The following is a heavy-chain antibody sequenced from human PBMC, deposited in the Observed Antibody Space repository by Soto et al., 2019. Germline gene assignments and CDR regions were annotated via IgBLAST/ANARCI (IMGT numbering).Heavy chain of an antibody. CDR3: ARVSQYFDL. V-gene: IGHV4-39*07. CDR1: GGSISSSSYY. Sequence: SETLSLTCTVSGGSISSSSYYWGWIRQPPGKGLEWIGSIYYSGSTYYNPSLKSRVTISVDTSKNQFSLKLSSVTAADTAVYYCARVSQYFDLWGRGTLVTVSS. J-gene: IGHJ2*01. CDR2: IYYSGST.